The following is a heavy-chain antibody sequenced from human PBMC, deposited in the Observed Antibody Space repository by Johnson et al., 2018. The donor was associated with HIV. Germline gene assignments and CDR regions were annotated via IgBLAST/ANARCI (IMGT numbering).Heavy chain of an antibody. D-gene: IGHD3-16*01. CDR2: FSRSGISI. V-gene: IGHV3-48*03. CDR1: GFTFDDYA. J-gene: IGHJ3*01. CDR3: ARGPGGSAFDV. Sequence: VQLVESGGGLVQPGRSLRLSCAASGFTFDDYAMHWVRQAPGKGLECLSYFSRSGISIYYIDSVNGRFTISRDNAKNSLYLQMSRLRAEDTAVYYCARGPGGSAFDVWGQGTMVTVSS.